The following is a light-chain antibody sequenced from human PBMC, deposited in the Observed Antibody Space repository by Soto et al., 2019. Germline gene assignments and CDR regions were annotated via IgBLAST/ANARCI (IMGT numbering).Light chain of an antibody. CDR3: QQYNNWPPLT. CDR2: SAS. CDR1: HSVTTN. Sequence: EIVMTQSPVTLSVSPGERATLSCRASHSVTTNLAWYQQKPGQAPRLLIYSASTRATGIPDRFSGSGSGTEFTLTISSLQSEDSEVYYCQQYNNWPPLTFGGGTKVEIK. J-gene: IGKJ4*01. V-gene: IGKV3-15*01.